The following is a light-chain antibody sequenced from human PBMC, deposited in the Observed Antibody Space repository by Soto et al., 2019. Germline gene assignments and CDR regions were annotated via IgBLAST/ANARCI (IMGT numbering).Light chain of an antibody. V-gene: IGLV2-14*01. CDR2: DVS. J-gene: IGLJ1*01. Sequence: QSALTQPASVSGSPGQSITISCTRTSSDVGGYNYVSWYQQHPGKAPKLMIYDVSNRPSGVSNRFSGSKSGNTASLTISGLQAEDEADYYCSSFAVSNSFVFGTGTKVTV. CDR3: SSFAVSNSFV. CDR1: SSDVGGYNY.